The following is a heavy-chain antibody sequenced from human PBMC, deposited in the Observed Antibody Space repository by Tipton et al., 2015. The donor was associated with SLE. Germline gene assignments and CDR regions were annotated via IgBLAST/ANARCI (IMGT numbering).Heavy chain of an antibody. CDR2: MYYSGIT. D-gene: IGHD3-10*01. Sequence: TLSLTCSVSGGSIRSYYWSWIRQTPGKGLEWIGYMYYSGITNYNPSLYGRVSISVDTSKNQFSLQLTSVTAADTALYYCTRDQPPMDWGQGTLVTVSS. J-gene: IGHJ4*02. V-gene: IGHV4-59*12. CDR3: TRDQPPMD. CDR1: GGSIRSYY.